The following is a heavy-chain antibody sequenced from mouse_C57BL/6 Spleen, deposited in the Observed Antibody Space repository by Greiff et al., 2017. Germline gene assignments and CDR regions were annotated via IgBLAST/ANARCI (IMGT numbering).Heavy chain of an antibody. CDR1: GYAFSSSW. V-gene: IGHV1-82*01. CDR3: ARETTVVEGVDY. Sequence: QVQLQQSGPELVKPGASVKISCKASGYAFSSSWMNWVKQRPGKGLEWIGRIYPGDGDTNYNGKFKGKATLTADKSSSTAYMQLSSLTSEDSAVYFCARETTVVEGVDYWGQGTTLTVSS. D-gene: IGHD1-1*01. J-gene: IGHJ2*01. CDR2: IYPGDGDT.